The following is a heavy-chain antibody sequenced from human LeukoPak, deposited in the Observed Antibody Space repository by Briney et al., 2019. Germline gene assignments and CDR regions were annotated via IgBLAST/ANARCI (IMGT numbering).Heavy chain of an antibody. Sequence: GGSLRLSCAASGFTFSSYEMNWVRQAPGKGLEWVSYISSSGSTIYYADSVKGRFTISRDNAKNSLYLQMNSLRAEDTAVYYCARVLGTWFGELFLPYLDYWGQGTLVTVSS. CDR2: ISSSGSTI. CDR1: GFTFSSYE. V-gene: IGHV3-48*03. D-gene: IGHD3-10*01. J-gene: IGHJ4*02. CDR3: ARVLGTWFGELFLPYLDY.